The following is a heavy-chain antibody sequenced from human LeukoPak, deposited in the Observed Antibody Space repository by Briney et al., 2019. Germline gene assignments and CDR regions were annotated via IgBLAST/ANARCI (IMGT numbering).Heavy chain of an antibody. V-gene: IGHV3-53*05. Sequence: GGSLRLSCAASGFTVSNNYMSWVRQAPGKGLEWVSITYSDGNTNYAVSVKGRFTISRDNSKNTLYLQMNSLRAEDTAVYYCAKEGGSGSYYYGMDVWGQGTTVTVSS. J-gene: IGHJ6*02. CDR1: GFTVSNNY. CDR2: TYSDGNT. D-gene: IGHD3-10*01. CDR3: AKEGGSGSYYYGMDV.